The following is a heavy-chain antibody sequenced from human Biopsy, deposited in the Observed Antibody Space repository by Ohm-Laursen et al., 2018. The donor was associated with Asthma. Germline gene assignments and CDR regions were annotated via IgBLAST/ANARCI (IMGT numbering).Heavy chain of an antibody. Sequence: GASVKVSCKASGYTFIHFAIHWVRQAPGQRLEWMGWINAGDGNTKYSQKFQGRVTITRDTSASTAYMDLRSLRSEDTAMYYCARTYYDFLTGQVNDAFALWGQGTMDTVSS. CDR2: INAGDGNT. CDR3: ARTYYDFLTGQVNDAFAL. D-gene: IGHD3-9*01. CDR1: GYTFIHFA. J-gene: IGHJ3*01. V-gene: IGHV1-3*01.